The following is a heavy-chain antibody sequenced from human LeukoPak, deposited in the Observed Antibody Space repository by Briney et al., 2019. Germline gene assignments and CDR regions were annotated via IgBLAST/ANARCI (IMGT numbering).Heavy chain of an antibody. CDR1: GYTFTSYY. J-gene: IGHJ5*02. D-gene: IGHD3-16*02. CDR3: ARGGGFGGVIPRRNWFDP. CDR2: INPSGGST. V-gene: IGHV1-46*01. Sequence: GASVKVSCKASGYTFTSYYMHWVRQAPGQGLEWMGIINPSGGSTSYAQKFQGRVTMTRDTPTSTVYMELSSLRSEDTAVYYCARGGGFGGVIPRRNWFDPWGQGTLVTVSS.